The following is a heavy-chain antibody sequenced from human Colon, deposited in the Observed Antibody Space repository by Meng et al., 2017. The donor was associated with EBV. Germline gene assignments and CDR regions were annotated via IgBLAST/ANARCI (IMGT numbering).Heavy chain of an antibody. Sequence: QASAPELRKPSGTLSLTSSGYGDSFTTNGYYWGWIRQSPGKGLEWIGSIFYSGNTYFNPSLKTRVTISVDTSKNQFSLKLSSVTAADTAIYYCARERGGVTRDFDSWGQGALVTVSS. J-gene: IGHJ4*02. CDR3: ARERGGVTRDFDS. D-gene: IGHD3-16*01. CDR1: GDSFTTNGYY. V-gene: IGHV4-39*07. CDR2: IFYSGNT.